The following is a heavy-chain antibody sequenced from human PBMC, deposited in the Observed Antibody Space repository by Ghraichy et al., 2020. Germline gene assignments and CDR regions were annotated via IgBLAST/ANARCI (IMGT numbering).Heavy chain of an antibody. V-gene: IGHV4-4*09. CDR3: ARLTYYYDSSGYQNEFDY. Sequence: SETLSLTCTVSGGSISSYYWSWIRQPPGKGLEWIGYIYTSGSTNYNPSLKSRVTISVDTSKNQFSLKLSSVTAADTAVYYCARLTYYYDSSGYQNEFDYWGQGTLVTVSS. D-gene: IGHD3-22*01. J-gene: IGHJ4*02. CDR1: GGSISSYY. CDR2: IYTSGST.